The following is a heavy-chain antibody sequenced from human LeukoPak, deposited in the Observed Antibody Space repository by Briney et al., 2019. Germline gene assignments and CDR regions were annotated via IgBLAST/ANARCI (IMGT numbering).Heavy chain of an antibody. Sequence: SETLSLTCAVYGGSFSGYNWNWIRQPPGKGLEWIGEINHSGSTNYNPSLKSRLTMSVDTSKNQFFLKLSSVTAADTAVYYCARHSLYYYMDVWGKGTTVTISS. CDR3: ARHSLYYYMDV. V-gene: IGHV4-34*01. J-gene: IGHJ6*03. CDR1: GGSFSGYN. CDR2: INHSGST.